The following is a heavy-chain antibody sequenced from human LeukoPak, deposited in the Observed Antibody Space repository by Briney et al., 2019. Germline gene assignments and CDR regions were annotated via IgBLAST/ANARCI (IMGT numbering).Heavy chain of an antibody. CDR3: ARAPVYYDETRGYLKISNWYFDL. V-gene: IGHV3-48*03. CDR1: GFTFSSYE. D-gene: IGHD3-22*01. CDR2: ISSSGSTI. Sequence: PGGSLRLSCAASGFTFSSYEMNWVRQAPGKGLEWVSYISSSGSTIYYADSVRGRFTISRDNAKNSLYLQMTSLRAEDTAVYYCARAPVYYDETRGYLKISNWYFDLWGRGTLVTVSS. J-gene: IGHJ2*01.